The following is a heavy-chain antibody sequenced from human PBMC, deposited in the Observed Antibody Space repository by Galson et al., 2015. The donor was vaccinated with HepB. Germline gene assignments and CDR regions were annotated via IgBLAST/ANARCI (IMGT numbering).Heavy chain of an antibody. CDR1: GYTFISHG. D-gene: IGHD6-25*01. V-gene: IGHV1-18*01. CDR2: ISAYNGNT. Sequence: SVKVSCKASGYTFISHGISWVRQAPGQGLEWMGRISAYNGNTNYAQKFQGRVTMTTDTSTNTAYMELRSLRSDDTAVYYCARDQGSGSVDYWGQGTLVTVSS. CDR3: ARDQGSGSVDY. J-gene: IGHJ4*02.